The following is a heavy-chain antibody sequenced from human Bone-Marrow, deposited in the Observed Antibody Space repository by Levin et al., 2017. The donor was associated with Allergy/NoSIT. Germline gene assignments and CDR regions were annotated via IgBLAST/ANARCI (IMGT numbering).Heavy chain of an antibody. CDR1: GYTFSDYF. CDR2: INPNTGGT. CDR3: ARGGGFADNWFDP. Sequence: ASVKVSCKTFGYTFSDYFVHWVRQAPGQGLEWMGRINPNTGGTDFAQKFQGRITMTRDTSTSTAYMELNRRTSDDTAVYYCARGGGFADNWFDPWSQGAMVTVSS. J-gene: IGHJ5*02. D-gene: IGHD4-23*01. V-gene: IGHV1-2*06.